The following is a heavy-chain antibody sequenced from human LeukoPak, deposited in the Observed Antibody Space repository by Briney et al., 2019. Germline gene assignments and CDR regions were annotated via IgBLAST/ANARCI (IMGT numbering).Heavy chain of an antibody. CDR2: INPNSGGT. V-gene: IGHV1-2*02. CDR3: ARDPTRWFGELLLSWAPFDY. J-gene: IGHJ4*02. Sequence: ASVKVSCKASGYTFTGYYMHWVRQAPGQGLEWMGWINPNSGGTNYAQKFQGRVTMTRDTSISTAYMELSRLRSDDTAVYYCARDPTRWFGELLLSWAPFDYWGQGTLVTVSS. D-gene: IGHD3-10*01. CDR1: GYTFTGYY.